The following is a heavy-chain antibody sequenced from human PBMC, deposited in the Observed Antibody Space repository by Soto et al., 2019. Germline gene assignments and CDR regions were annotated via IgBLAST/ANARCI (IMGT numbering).Heavy chain of an antibody. CDR1: GFTFSSYG. CDR3: AREMELGADTYYYYGMDV. Sequence: GGSLRLSCAASGFTFSSYGMHWVRQAPGKGLEWVAVIWYDGSNKYYADSVKGRFTISRDNSKNTLYLQMNSLRAEDTAVYYCAREMELGADTYYYYGMDVWGQGTTVTVSS. D-gene: IGHD6-13*01. CDR2: IWYDGSNK. J-gene: IGHJ6*02. V-gene: IGHV3-33*01.